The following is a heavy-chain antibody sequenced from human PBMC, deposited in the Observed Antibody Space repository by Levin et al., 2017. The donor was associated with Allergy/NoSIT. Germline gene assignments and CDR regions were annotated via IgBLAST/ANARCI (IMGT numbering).Heavy chain of an antibody. CDR3: AGTQHGNTHFDD. V-gene: IGHV5-51*01. CDR2: VYLGDSQGGP. Sequence: KVSCKGSGQSLATYWIGWVRQMPGKGLEWVGLVYLGDSQGGPGFSPPSFQGRVTVSADTSISTAYVQWSSLEASDTAIYYCAGTQHGNTHFDDWGEGTLVTVSS. CDR1: GQSLATYW. J-gene: IGHJ4*02. D-gene: IGHD1/OR15-1a*01.